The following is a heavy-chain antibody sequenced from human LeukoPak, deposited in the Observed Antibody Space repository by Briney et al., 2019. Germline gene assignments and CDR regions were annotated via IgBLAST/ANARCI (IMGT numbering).Heavy chain of an antibody. Sequence: SETLSLTCTVSGGSISSYYWSWIRQPPGKGPEWIGYVYYSGSTNYNPSLKSRVTISEDTSKNQFSLKLSSVTAADTAVYYCARRDHSGYYYFWGQGTLVTVSS. V-gene: IGHV4-59*08. CDR1: GGSISSYY. D-gene: IGHD3-22*01. CDR3: ARRDHSGYYYF. J-gene: IGHJ4*02. CDR2: VYYSGST.